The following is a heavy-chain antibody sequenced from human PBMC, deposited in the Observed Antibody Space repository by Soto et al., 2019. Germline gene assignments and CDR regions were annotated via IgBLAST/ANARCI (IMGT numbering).Heavy chain of an antibody. CDR3: AKGSYSSGYFDTDDY. CDR1: GFTFSTYV. J-gene: IGHJ4*01. Sequence: PGGSLRLSCAASGFTFSTYVMNWVRQAPGKGLEWVSGISGSGSSTFYADSVKGRFTISRDNSKNTLSLQMNSLTAEDTAVYYCAKGSYSSGYFDTDDYWGHGTLVTVSS. CDR2: ISGSGSST. D-gene: IGHD3-22*01. V-gene: IGHV3-23*01.